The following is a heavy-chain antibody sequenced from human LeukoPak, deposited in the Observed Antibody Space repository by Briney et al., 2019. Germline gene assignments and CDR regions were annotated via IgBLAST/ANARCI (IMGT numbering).Heavy chain of an antibody. V-gene: IGHV1-46*01. Sequence: ASVNVSCKASGYTFTNYYVHWVRQAPGQGLEWMGVIKPSGGGTSYALTFQGRVTMTRDTSTSTAYMELSSLRSEDTAVYYCARDHFDSSGYYYLLGYFEHWGQGTLVTVSS. CDR1: GYTFTNYY. D-gene: IGHD3-22*01. CDR2: IKPSGGGT. CDR3: ARDHFDSSGYYYLLGYFEH. J-gene: IGHJ1*01.